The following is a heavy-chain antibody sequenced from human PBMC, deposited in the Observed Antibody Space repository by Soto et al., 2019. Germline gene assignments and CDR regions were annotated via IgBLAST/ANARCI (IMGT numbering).Heavy chain of an antibody. Sequence: SETPSLTCTVSGGSISSYYWSWIRQPAGKGLEWIGRIYTSGSTNYNPSLKSRVTMSVDTSKNQFSLKLSSVTAADTAVYYCAGLDYYDSSGYIYYYGMDVWGQGTTVTVSS. CDR3: AGLDYYDSSGYIYYYGMDV. J-gene: IGHJ6*02. D-gene: IGHD3-22*01. V-gene: IGHV4-4*07. CDR1: GGSISSYY. CDR2: IYTSGST.